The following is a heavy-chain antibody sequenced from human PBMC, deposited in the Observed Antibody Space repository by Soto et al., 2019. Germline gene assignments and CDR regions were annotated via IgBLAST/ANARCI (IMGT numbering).Heavy chain of an antibody. J-gene: IGHJ4*02. Sequence: QVQLVQSGAEVKKPGASVKVSCKASGYIFTSYGITWVRQAPGQGLEWMGWVSAYNGNTKYAQKLQGRVTMSTDTSTSAAYRARRRLRSDDTAMYYCTRGAGQGSGSSVWGQRTLVTVS. CDR1: GYIFTSYG. CDR2: VSAYNGNT. V-gene: IGHV1-18*01. D-gene: IGHD3-10*01. CDR3: TRGAGQGSGSSV.